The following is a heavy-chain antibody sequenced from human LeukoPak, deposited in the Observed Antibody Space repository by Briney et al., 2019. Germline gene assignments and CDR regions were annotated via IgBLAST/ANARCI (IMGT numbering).Heavy chain of an antibody. Sequence: GGSLRLSCAASGFTFSSYGMHWVRQAPGKGLEWVAVISYDGSNKYYADSVEGRFTISRDNSKNTLYLQMNSLRAEDTAVYYCAKDEVGAFDYWGQGTLVTVSS. CDR3: AKDEVGAFDY. CDR1: GFTFSSYG. V-gene: IGHV3-30*18. J-gene: IGHJ4*02. D-gene: IGHD1-26*01. CDR2: ISYDGSNK.